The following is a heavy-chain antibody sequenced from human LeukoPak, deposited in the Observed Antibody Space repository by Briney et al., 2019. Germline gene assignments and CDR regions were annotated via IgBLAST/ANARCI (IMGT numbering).Heavy chain of an antibody. CDR1: GFTFSSYS. V-gene: IGHV3-21*01. CDR3: AREGGVQRGAFDI. D-gene: IGHD1-1*01. J-gene: IGHJ3*02. Sequence: PGRSLRLSCAASGFTFSSYSMNWVRQAPGKGLEWVSSISSSSSYIYYADSVKGRFTISRDNAKNSLYLQMNSLRAEDTAVYYCAREGGVQRGAFDIWGQGTMVTVSS. CDR2: ISSSSSYI.